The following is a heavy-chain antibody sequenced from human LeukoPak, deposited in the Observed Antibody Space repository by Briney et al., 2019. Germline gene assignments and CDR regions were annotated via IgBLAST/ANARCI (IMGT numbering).Heavy chain of an antibody. J-gene: IGHJ4*02. CDR1: GFTFSSYA. V-gene: IGHV3-23*01. D-gene: IGHD2/OR15-2a*01. CDR3: AREIGEFDY. Sequence: GGSLRLSCAASGFTFSSYAMSWVRQAPGKGLEWVSSISASGGSTYYADSVKGRFTISRDNSKNTLYLQMNSLRAEDTAIYYCAREIGEFDYWGQGTLVTASS. CDR2: ISASGGST.